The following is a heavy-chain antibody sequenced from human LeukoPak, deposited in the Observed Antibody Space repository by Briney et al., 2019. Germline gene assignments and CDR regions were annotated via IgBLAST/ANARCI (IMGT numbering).Heavy chain of an antibody. Sequence: PGGSLRLSCAASGFTFSSYSMNWVRQAPGKGLEWVSSISSSSSYIYYADSVKGRFTISRDNAKNSLYLQMNSLRAEDTAVYYCARVHSGWASRWFDPWGQGTLVTVSS. J-gene: IGHJ5*02. V-gene: IGHV3-21*01. D-gene: IGHD5-12*01. CDR3: ARVHSGWASRWFDP. CDR1: GFTFSSYS. CDR2: ISSSSSYI.